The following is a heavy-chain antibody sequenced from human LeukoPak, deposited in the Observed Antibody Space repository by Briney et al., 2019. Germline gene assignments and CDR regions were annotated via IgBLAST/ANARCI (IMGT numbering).Heavy chain of an antibody. D-gene: IGHD6-13*01. CDR1: GFTVSSNY. V-gene: IGHV3-53*01. Sequence: GGSLRLSCEASGFTVSSNYMNWVRQAPGKGLEWVSVIYSAGSTYYADSVKGRFTISRDNPKNSLYLQMNSLRAEDTAVYYCARDRGGLSSIAAAGRFDSWGQGTLVTVSS. CDR2: IYSAGST. CDR3: ARDRGGLSSIAAAGRFDS. J-gene: IGHJ4*02.